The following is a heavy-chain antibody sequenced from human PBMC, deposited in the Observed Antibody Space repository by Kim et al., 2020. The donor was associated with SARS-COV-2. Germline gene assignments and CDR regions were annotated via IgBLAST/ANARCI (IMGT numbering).Heavy chain of an antibody. V-gene: IGHV3-9*01. CDR2: VNWNGANI. D-gene: IGHD1-20*01. J-gene: IGHJ4*02. Sequence: GGSLRLSCVASGFTFDDYAMHLVRQSPGKGLEWVSGVNWNGANIGYADSVKGRFTISRDNAKSSLYLQMNNLRPEDTAFYYCAKDIDVLTGSQIQFEYWGQGTLVTVSS. CDR3: AKDIDVLTGSQIQFEY. CDR1: GFTFDDYA.